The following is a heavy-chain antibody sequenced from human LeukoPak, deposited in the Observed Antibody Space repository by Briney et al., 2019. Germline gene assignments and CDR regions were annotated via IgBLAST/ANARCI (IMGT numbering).Heavy chain of an antibody. J-gene: IGHJ5*02. V-gene: IGHV4-34*01. CDR1: GGSFSGYY. CDR2: INRSGST. D-gene: IGHD3-3*02. CDR3: ASRQGVGPSFVA. Sequence: SETLSLTCAVYGGSFSGYYWSWIRQPPGKGLEWIGEINRSGSTNYNPSLKSRVTISVDTSKNQFSLKLSSVTAADTAVYYCASRQGVGPSFVAWGQGTLVTVSS.